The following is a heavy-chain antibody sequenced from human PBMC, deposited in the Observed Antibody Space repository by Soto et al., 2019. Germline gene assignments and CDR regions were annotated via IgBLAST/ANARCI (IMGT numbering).Heavy chain of an antibody. CDR2: MNANSGNT. CDR1: GYTFASCD. D-gene: IGHD3-22*01. V-gene: IGHV1-8*01. CDR3: ARVGHYYDSSGYPNAFDI. J-gene: IGHJ3*02. Sequence: ASVKVSCKASGYTFASCDISWVRQATGQGLEWMGWMNANSGNTNYAQKFQGRVTMTRNTSTSTAYMELRSLRSDDTAVYYCARVGHYYDSSGYPNAFDIWGQGTMVTVS.